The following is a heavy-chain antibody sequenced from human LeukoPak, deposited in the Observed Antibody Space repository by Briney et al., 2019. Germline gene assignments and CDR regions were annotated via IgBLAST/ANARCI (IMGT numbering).Heavy chain of an antibody. D-gene: IGHD6-19*01. Sequence: SETLSLTCTVPDGSISSYYRSWIRPPPGKGLEYIGYVSYSVTTNYNPSLKSRLTISLDTSKNQISLRLSSVTAADTAVYYCARFRSAVAGTYNYYYFDVWGKGTTVTVSS. CDR2: VSYSVTT. CDR1: DGSISSYY. J-gene: IGHJ6*03. CDR3: ARFRSAVAGTYNYYYFDV. V-gene: IGHV4-59*01.